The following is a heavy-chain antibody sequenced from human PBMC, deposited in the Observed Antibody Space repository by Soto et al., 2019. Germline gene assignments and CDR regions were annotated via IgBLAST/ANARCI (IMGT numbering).Heavy chain of an antibody. V-gene: IGHV4-39*01. CDR3: PRVAVRAFDI. CDR2: IYYTGST. Sequence: SETLSLTCTVSGGSISSVSYYCGGIRQPPGKGLGWIGSIYYTGSTYYNPSLKSRVTISVDMSKNQISLKLSSVTAADTAVYYCPRVAVRAFDIWGQGTMVTVSS. D-gene: IGHD6-19*01. J-gene: IGHJ3*02. CDR1: GGSISSVSYY.